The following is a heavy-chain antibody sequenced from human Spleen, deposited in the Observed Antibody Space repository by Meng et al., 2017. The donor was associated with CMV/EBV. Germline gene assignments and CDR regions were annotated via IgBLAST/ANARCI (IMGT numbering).Heavy chain of an antibody. D-gene: IGHD3-22*01. CDR2: MRNEESDK. V-gene: IGHV3-30*02. CDR1: GFSFSNYG. Sequence: GGSLRLSCATSGFSFSNYGMHWVRQAPGKGLEWVAFMRNEESDKHYADSVKGRFTISRDNSRNTLYLQMNSLQPEDTAMYYCANSRGYSSGDVLDYWGQGTLVTV. J-gene: IGHJ4*02. CDR3: ANSRGYSSGDVLDY.